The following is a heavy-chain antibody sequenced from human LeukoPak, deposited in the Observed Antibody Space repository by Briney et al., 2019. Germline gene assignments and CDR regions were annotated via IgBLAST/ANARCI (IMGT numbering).Heavy chain of an antibody. Sequence: GGSLRLSCSASGFTFSGYWMSWVRQAPGKGLEWVANIKQDGSEKYYVDSVKGRFTLSRDNAKNSLYLQMTSLRAEDTAVYYCARDVDSSGYADYWGQGTLVTVSS. CDR1: GFTFSGYW. V-gene: IGHV3-7*01. J-gene: IGHJ4*02. CDR3: ARDVDSSGYADY. D-gene: IGHD3-22*01. CDR2: IKQDGSEK.